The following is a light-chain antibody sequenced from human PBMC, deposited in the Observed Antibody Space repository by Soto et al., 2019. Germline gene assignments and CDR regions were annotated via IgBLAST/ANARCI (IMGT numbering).Light chain of an antibody. CDR1: QSVLYSSKNKNY. CDR3: QQYYSTTYT. Sequence: IVMTQSPDSLAVSLGERATINCKSGQSVLYSSKNKNYLAWYQQKAVQPPELLIFGASTRESGVPDRFSGSGSGTDFTLTISSLQDEDVAVYYCQQYYSTTYTFGQGTKLEIK. J-gene: IGKJ2*01. V-gene: IGKV4-1*01. CDR2: GAS.